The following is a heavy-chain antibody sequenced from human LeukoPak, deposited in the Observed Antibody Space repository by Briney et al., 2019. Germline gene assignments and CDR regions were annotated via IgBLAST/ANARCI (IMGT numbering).Heavy chain of an antibody. Sequence: ASVKVSCKASGYTFTSYDINWVRQATGQGLEWMGWMNPNSGNTGYAQKFQGRVTITRNTSISTAYMELSSLRSEGTAVYYCARGPTIFGVVIIQGDAFDIWGQGTMVTVSS. J-gene: IGHJ3*02. CDR2: MNPNSGNT. CDR3: ARGPTIFGVVIIQGDAFDI. CDR1: GYTFTSYD. V-gene: IGHV1-8*03. D-gene: IGHD3-3*01.